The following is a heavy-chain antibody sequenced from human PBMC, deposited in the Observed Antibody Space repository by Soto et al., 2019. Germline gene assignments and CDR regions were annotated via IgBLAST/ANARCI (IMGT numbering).Heavy chain of an antibody. CDR2: VSGSGSGT. D-gene: IGHD2-21*02. CDR1: GFTFSIYA. V-gene: IGHV3-23*01. Sequence: EVQLLESGGGLVQPGGSLRLSCVASGFTFSIYAMNWVRQAPGKGLEWVADVSGSGSGTYRADSVKGRFTVSRDNSKNTLFLQMNSLRVEDTAIYYCARAGRGVTGDVCDSWGQGTLVTVSS. CDR3: ARAGRGVTGDVCDS. J-gene: IGHJ4*02.